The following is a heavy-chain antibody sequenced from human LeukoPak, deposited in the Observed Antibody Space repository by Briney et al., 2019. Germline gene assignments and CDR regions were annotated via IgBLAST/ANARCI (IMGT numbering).Heavy chain of an antibody. V-gene: IGHV4-4*02. Sequence: PSGTLSLTCAVSGGSISSSNWWSWVRQPPGKGLEWIGEIYHSGSTNYNPSLKSRVTISVDKSKNQFSLKLSSVTAADTAVYYCARELVVPADPTYYYYYYMDVWGKGTTVTVSS. CDR1: GGSISSSNW. CDR3: ARELVVPADPTYYYYYYMDV. J-gene: IGHJ6*03. D-gene: IGHD2-2*01. CDR2: IYHSGST.